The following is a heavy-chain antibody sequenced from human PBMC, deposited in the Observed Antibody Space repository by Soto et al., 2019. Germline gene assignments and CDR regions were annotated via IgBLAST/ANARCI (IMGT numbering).Heavy chain of an antibody. Sequence: QVHLQQWGAGLLRSSETLSLTCAVYGASLSEYYWSWIRQPPGKGLEWIGEIHPSGSINYNSSLKSRVTISADTSKSQFSLNLNSVTAADTAIYFCARGQDPAKVGYWGQGTLVTVSS. D-gene: IGHD2-15*01. V-gene: IGHV4-34*02. J-gene: IGHJ4*02. CDR2: IHPSGSI. CDR1: GASLSEYY. CDR3: ARGQDPAKVGY.